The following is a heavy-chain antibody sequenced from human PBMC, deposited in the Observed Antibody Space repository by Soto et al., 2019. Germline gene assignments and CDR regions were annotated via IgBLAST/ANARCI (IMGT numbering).Heavy chain of an antibody. D-gene: IGHD1-26*01. J-gene: IGHJ3*02. V-gene: IGHV3-64*01. CDR1: GFTFSSYA. CDR3: ARELVGATAFDI. CDR2: ISSNGRST. Sequence: GGSLRLSCAASGFTFSSYAMHWVRQAPGKGLEYVSAISSNGRSTYYANSVKGRFTISRDNSKNTLYLQMGSLRAEDMAVYYCARELVGATAFDIWGQGTMVTVSS.